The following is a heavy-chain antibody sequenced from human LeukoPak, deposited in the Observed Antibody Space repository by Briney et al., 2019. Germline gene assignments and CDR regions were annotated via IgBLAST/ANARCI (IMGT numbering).Heavy chain of an antibody. CDR1: GFRFNSAD. CDR3: TRGRSGTWHCDL. J-gene: IGHJ2*01. V-gene: IGHV3-23*02. D-gene: IGHD5-12*01. Sequence: GGSLRLSCAASGFRFNSADVTWVRHAPGKGVEWLSLVCCSGANTYYGDSVRRRFTISGDNSKNTVYLQMNSLSAGDAAVSYCTRGRSGTWHCDLWGRGTLVSVPS. CDR2: VCCSGANT.